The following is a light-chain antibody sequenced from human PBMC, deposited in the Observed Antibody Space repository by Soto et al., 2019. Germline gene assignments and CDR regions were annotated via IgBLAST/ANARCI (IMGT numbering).Light chain of an antibody. J-gene: IGKJ1*01. CDR3: QQYNSYST. CDR2: DAS. Sequence: DIQMTQSPSTLSASVGDRVTITCRASQSISSWLAWYQQKPGKAPKLLIYDASSLESGVPSRFSGSGSGTEFTLTISSLQPDDFATYYCQQYNSYSTFGQGTMV. V-gene: IGKV1-5*01. CDR1: QSISSW.